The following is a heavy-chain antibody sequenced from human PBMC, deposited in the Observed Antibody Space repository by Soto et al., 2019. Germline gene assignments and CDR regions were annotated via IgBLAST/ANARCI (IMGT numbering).Heavy chain of an antibody. V-gene: IGHV1-69*05. J-gene: IGHJ6*02. CDR3: ARDRARAQVRGNYYYSRGG. Sequence: QVQVVQSGAEVKKPGSSVKVSCKTSGGTFSTAAISWVRQAPGQGLEWMGGIMPIFRTADYAQKFQGRVSXTXHXXTSTAYLELSSLRSEDTAVYYCARDRARAQVRGNYYYSRGGWGPGTTVTVTS. CDR1: GGTFSTAA. CDR2: IMPIFRTA. D-gene: IGHD2-2*01.